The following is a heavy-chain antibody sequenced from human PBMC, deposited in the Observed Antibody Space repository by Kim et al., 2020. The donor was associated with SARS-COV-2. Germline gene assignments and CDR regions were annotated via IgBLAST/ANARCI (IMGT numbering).Heavy chain of an antibody. Sequence: GGSLRLSCAASGFTFSSYSMNWVRQAPGKGLEWVSSISSSSSYIYYADSVKGRFTISRDNAKNSLYLQMNSLRAEDTAVYYCARRVRVPAAILARGVNYYYYMDVWGKGTTVTVSS. V-gene: IGHV3-21*01. CDR3: ARRVRVPAAILARGVNYYYYMDV. D-gene: IGHD2-2*02. CDR2: ISSSSSYI. CDR1: GFTFSSYS. J-gene: IGHJ6*03.